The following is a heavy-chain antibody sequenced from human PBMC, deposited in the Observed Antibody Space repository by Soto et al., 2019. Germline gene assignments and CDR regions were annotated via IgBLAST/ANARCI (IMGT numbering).Heavy chain of an antibody. CDR3: ARGVIAAAGTGDLNWFDP. CDR2: MNPNSGNT. J-gene: IGHJ5*02. Sequence: ASXKVSCKASGYTFTSYDINWVRQATGQGLEWMGWMNPNSGNTGYAQKFQGSVTMTRNTSISTAYMELSSLRSEDTAVYYCARGVIAAAGTGDLNWFDPWGQGTLVTVSS. D-gene: IGHD6-13*01. V-gene: IGHV1-8*01. CDR1: GYTFTSYD.